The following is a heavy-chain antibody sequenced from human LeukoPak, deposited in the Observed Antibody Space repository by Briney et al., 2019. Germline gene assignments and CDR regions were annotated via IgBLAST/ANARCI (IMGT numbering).Heavy chain of an antibody. D-gene: IGHD2-2*01. CDR1: GYTFTSYA. J-gene: IGHJ4*02. CDR3: ARSADLLPAYFDY. Sequence: ASVKVSCKASGYTFTSYAMHWVRQAPGQGLEWMGWISAYNGNTNYAQKLQGRVTMTTDTSTSTAYMELRSLRSDDTAVYYCARSADLLPAYFDYWGQGTLVTVSS. CDR2: ISAYNGNT. V-gene: IGHV1-18*01.